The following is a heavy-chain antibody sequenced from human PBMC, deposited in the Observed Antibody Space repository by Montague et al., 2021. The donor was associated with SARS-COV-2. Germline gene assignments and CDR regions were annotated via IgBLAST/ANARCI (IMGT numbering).Heavy chain of an antibody. CDR3: AREEDSYGSGTLDY. CDR1: GFTFSSYE. V-gene: IGHV3-48*03. CDR2: ISSSGSTL. D-gene: IGHD3-10*01. Sequence: SLRLSCAASGFTFSSYEMNWVRQAPGKGLEWVSYISSSGSTLYLADSVRGRFTISRDNARDSVYLQMNSLRAEDTAVYCCAREEDSYGSGTLDYWGQGTLVTVSS. J-gene: IGHJ4*02.